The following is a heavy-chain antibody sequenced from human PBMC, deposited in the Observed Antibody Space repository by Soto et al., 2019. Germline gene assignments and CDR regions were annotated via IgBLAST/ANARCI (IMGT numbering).Heavy chain of an antibody. CDR1: GFTFDDYT. Sequence: LGGSLRLSCAASGFTFDDYTMHWFRRAPGKDLEWVSIISWDGGSTYYADSVKGRFALSTDNRENSLYLQMKRLRTEDTALYYCEKDVYRSGSSYDFDTWGQGALVTVSS. D-gene: IGHD6-19*01. CDR3: EKDVYRSGSSYDFDT. V-gene: IGHV3-43*01. CDR2: ISWDGGST. J-gene: IGHJ4*02.